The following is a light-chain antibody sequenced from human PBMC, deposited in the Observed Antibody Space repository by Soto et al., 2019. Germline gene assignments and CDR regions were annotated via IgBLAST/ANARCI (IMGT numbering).Light chain of an antibody. CDR3: QSYDTSVSGARV. CDR1: RSNIGAGYD. V-gene: IGLV1-40*01. CDR2: RNH. Sequence: QSALTQPPSVSGAPGQRVTISCTGTRSNIGAGYDVHWYQQIPGTAPKLLIYRNHDRPSGVPDRFSGSKSGTSASQTITGLQAEDEADYYCQSYDTSVSGARVFGGGTKVTVL. J-gene: IGLJ3*02.